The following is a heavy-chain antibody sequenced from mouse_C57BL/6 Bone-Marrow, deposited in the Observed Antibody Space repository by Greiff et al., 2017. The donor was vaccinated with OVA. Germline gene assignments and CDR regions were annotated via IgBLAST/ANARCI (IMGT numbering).Heavy chain of an antibody. CDR3: AIYSKGAWFAY. CDR2: IYPSDSET. CDR1: GYTFTSYW. J-gene: IGHJ3*01. D-gene: IGHD2-5*01. V-gene: IGHV1-61*01. Sequence: QVQLQQPGAELVRPGSSVKLSCKASGYTFTSYWMDWVKQRPGQGLEWIGNIYPSDSETHYNQKFKDKATLTVDKSSSTAYMQLSSLTSEDSAVYYGAIYSKGAWFAYWGQGTLVTVSA.